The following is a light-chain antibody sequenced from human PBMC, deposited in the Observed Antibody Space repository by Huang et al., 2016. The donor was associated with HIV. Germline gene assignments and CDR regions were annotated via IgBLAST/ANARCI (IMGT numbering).Light chain of an antibody. V-gene: IGKV1-39*01. J-gene: IGKJ4*01. CDR2: AAS. CDR3: QQSRSLPRT. Sequence: DIQLTQSPSSLSASVGDGITIPCRASENIVYSLNWFRQRPGHAPKALIYAASRLHAGVPSKFSATVSGTNFTLSIDGLGPEDFATYYCQQSRSLPRTYGGGTKVDI. CDR1: ENIVYS.